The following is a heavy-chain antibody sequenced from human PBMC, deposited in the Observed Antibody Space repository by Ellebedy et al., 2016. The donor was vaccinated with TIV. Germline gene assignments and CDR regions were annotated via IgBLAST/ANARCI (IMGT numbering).Heavy chain of an antibody. Sequence: PGGSLRLSCVASGFSFSSYGMHWVRQAPGKGLEWVAFIRTDGSNKFYTESVEGRFTISRDNVKNIVHLQTNSLRAEDTAVYYCARGNQYSYGLIDYWGQGTLVTVSS. CDR3: ARGNQYSYGLIDY. CDR1: GFSFSSYG. J-gene: IGHJ4*02. D-gene: IGHD5-18*01. CDR2: IRTDGSNK. V-gene: IGHV3-30*02.